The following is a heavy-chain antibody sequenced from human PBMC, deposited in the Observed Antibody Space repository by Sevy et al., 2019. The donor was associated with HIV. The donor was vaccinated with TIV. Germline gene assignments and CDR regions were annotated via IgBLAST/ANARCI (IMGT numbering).Heavy chain of an antibody. CDR3: ARDCSSTSCLWGLDV. CDR1: AFTFSSYE. CDR2: IKVDGSEK. V-gene: IGHV3-7*03. J-gene: IGHJ6*02. D-gene: IGHD2-2*01. Sequence: GGSLRLSCEASAFTFSSYEMNWVRQAPGKGLEWVAHIKVDGSEKYHVDSVKGRFTISRDNAKNSLFLQMNSLRVEDTAVYYCARDCSSTSCLWGLDVWGQGTAVTVSS.